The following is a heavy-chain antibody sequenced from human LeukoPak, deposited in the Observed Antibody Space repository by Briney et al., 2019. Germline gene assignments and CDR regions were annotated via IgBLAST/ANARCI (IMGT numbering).Heavy chain of an antibody. Sequence: PGASLRLSCAASGFTFSSYAMSWVRQAPGKGLEWVSAISGGGGSTYYADSVKGRFTISRDNSKNTLYLQMNSLRAEDTAVYYCANPQRGYSYATVRFWGQGTLVTVSS. CDR2: ISGGGGST. J-gene: IGHJ4*02. CDR3: ANPQRGYSYATVRF. V-gene: IGHV3-23*01. D-gene: IGHD5-18*01. CDR1: GFTFSSYA.